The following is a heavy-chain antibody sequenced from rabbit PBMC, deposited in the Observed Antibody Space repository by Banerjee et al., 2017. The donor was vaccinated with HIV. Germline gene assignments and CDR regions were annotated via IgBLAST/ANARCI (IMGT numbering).Heavy chain of an antibody. J-gene: IGHJ4*01. CDR3: ARGSPYYDDYGDYYFNL. D-gene: IGHD2-1*01. V-gene: IGHV1S40*01. Sequence: QSLEESGGDLVKPGASLTLTCTASGFSFSSSDWICWVRQAPGKGLEWIACIDAGDGNTYYASWAKGRFTVAKTSSTTVTLQMTSLTAADTATYFCARGSPYYDDYGDYYFNLWGQGTLVTVS. CDR1: GFSFSSSDW. CDR2: IDAGDGNT.